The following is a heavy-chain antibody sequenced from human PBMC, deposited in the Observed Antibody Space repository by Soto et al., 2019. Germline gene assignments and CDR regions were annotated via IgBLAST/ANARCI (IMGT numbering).Heavy chain of an antibody. CDR3: AKDLRITIFGVVGNYFDY. CDR2: ISGSGGST. J-gene: IGHJ4*02. CDR1: GFTFSSYA. D-gene: IGHD3-3*01. Sequence: PEGSLRLSCAASGFTFSSYAMSWARQDPGKGLEWVSAISGSGGSTYYADSVKGRFTISRDNSKNTLYLQMNSLRAEDAAVYYCAKDLRITIFGVVGNYFDYWGQGTLVTVSS. V-gene: IGHV3-23*01.